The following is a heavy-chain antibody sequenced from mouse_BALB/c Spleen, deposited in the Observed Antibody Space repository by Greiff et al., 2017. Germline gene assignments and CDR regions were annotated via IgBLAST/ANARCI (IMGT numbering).Heavy chain of an antibody. Sequence: EVQLVESGGGLVKPGGSLKLSCAASGFTFSSYAMSWVRQTPEKRLEWVATISSGGSYTYYPDSVKGRFTISRDNAKNTLYLQMSRLRSEDTAMYCGAQGEGDRFEDGIAYWGQGTLVTVSA. D-gene: IGHD2-14*01. CDR3: AQGEGDRFEDGIAY. V-gene: IGHV5-9-3*01. CDR1: GFTFSSYA. J-gene: IGHJ3*01. CDR2: ISSGGSYT.